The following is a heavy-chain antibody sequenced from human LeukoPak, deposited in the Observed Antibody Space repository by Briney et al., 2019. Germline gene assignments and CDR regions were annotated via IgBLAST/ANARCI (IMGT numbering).Heavy chain of an antibody. J-gene: IGHJ1*01. CDR2: ISGSGGST. D-gene: IGHD6-6*01. Sequence: GGSLRLSCAASGFTFSSYAMSWVRQAPGKGLEWVSAISGSGGSTYYADSVKGRFTISRDNSKNTLYLQMNSLRAEETAVYYCAGDGPSMSIQHWGQGTLVTVSS. CDR1: GFTFSSYA. CDR3: AGDGPSMSIQH. V-gene: IGHV3-23*01.